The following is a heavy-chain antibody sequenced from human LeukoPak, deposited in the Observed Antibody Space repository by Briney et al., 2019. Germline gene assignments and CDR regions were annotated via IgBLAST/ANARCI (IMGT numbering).Heavy chain of an antibody. CDR2: ISTNGGGT. J-gene: IGHJ4*02. D-gene: IGHD2-2*01. Sequence: GGSLRLSCAASGFTFSTYAMHWVRRAPGKGLEYVSAISTNGGGTYYANSVKGRFTISRDNSKNTLYLQMGSLRAEDMAVYYCARWGSTSCYDYWGQGTLVTVSS. V-gene: IGHV3-64*01. CDR3: ARWGSTSCYDY. CDR1: GFTFSTYA.